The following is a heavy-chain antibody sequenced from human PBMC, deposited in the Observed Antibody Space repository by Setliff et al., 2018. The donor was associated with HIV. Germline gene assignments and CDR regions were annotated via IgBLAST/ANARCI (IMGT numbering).Heavy chain of an antibody. CDR1: GGSVSSGSYY. CDR2: IDDSGNT. CDR3: ARGRYTPGP. V-gene: IGHV4-61*01. Sequence: SETLSLTCTVSGGSVSSGSYYWSWIRQPPGKGLEWIGYIDDSGNTNYNPSLKSRVTMSVDTSKNQFSLKLSSVTAADTAVYFCARGRYTPGPWGHGTLVTVSS. D-gene: IGHD2-2*02. J-gene: IGHJ5*02.